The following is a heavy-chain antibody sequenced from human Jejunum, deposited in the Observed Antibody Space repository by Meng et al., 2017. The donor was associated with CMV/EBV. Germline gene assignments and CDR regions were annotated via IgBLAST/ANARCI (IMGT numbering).Heavy chain of an antibody. J-gene: IGHJ4*02. V-gene: IGHV1-18*01. Sequence: LVQAGADVQKSLATVKVSVKTPCYTCMEHGISGVGQAPGQGLEVVGWISPYNGNTHSAQKIQGRVTMNTDTAKRTVYLELKNLKSDDTAIYYCARDSSDDYFDYWGQGTLVTVSS. D-gene: IGHD2-21*02. CDR1: CYTCMEHG. CDR3: ARDSSDDYFDY. CDR2: ISPYNGNT.